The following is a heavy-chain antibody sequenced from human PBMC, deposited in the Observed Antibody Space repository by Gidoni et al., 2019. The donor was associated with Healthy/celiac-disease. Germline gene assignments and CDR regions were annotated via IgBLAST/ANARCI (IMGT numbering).Heavy chain of an antibody. Sequence: EVQLLESGGGLVQPGGSLRLSCAASGFTCSSYAMSWVRQAPGKGLGWVSAISCSCGSTYYADSVKGRFTISRDNSKNTLYLQMNSLRAEDTAVYYCAKARYTAMVRVYFDYWGQGTLVTVSS. CDR1: GFTCSSYA. J-gene: IGHJ4*02. CDR3: AKARYTAMVRVYFDY. CDR2: ISCSCGST. D-gene: IGHD5-18*01. V-gene: IGHV3-23*01.